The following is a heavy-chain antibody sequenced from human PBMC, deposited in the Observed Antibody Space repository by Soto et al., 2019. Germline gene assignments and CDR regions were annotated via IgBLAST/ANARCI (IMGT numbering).Heavy chain of an antibody. CDR3: ARDGGPIIWSKTDAFDI. J-gene: IGHJ3*02. V-gene: IGHV3-66*01. D-gene: IGHD3-10*01. CDR2: ICSGGST. CDR1: GFTVSSNY. Sequence: GGSLRLSCAASGFTVSSNYMSWVRQAPGKGLEWVSVICSGGSTYYADSVKARFTISRDNSKNTLYLQMNSLRAEDTAVYYCARDGGPIIWSKTDAFDIWGQGTMVTVSS.